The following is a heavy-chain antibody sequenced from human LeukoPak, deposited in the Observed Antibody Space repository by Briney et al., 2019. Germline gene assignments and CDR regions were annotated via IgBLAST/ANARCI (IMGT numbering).Heavy chain of an antibody. CDR3: ARHPPQYYYDSSGFLFDY. V-gene: IGHV4-34*01. CDR1: GGSFSGYY. CDR2: INHSGST. Sequence: PSETLSLTCAVYGGSFSGYYWSWIRQPPGKGLEWIGEINHSGSTNYNPSLKSRVTISVDTSKNQFSLKLSSVTAADTAVYYCARHPPQYYYDSSGFLFDYWGQGTLVTVSS. D-gene: IGHD3-22*01. J-gene: IGHJ4*02.